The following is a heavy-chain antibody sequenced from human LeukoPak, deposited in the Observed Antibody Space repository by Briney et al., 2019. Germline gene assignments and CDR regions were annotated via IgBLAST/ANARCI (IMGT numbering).Heavy chain of an antibody. CDR2: ISSNGYNT. CDR3: ARETYGGNDF. V-gene: IGHV3-64*01. J-gene: IGHJ4*02. Sequence: GGSLRLSCAASGFMFSDYAIHWVRQAPGKRPEYVSAISSNGYNTYYGNSVRGRFTISRDNPNNMVFLQMGSLGREDTAVYYCARETYGGNDFWGQGTLVTVSS. D-gene: IGHD4-23*01. CDR1: GFMFSDYA.